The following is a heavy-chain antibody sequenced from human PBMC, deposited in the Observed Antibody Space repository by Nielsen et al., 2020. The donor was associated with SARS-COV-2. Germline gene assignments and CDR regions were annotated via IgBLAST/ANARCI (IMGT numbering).Heavy chain of an antibody. CDR1: GFTFRSYW. Sequence: GESLKISCAASGFTFRSYWMSWVRQAPGKGLEWVANIRQDGSEKYYVDSVKGRFTISRDNAKNSLYLQMNSLRAEDTALYYCAPYADAFDIWGQGTMVTVSS. CDR3: APYADAFDI. J-gene: IGHJ3*02. V-gene: IGHV3-7*03. CDR2: IRQDGSEK.